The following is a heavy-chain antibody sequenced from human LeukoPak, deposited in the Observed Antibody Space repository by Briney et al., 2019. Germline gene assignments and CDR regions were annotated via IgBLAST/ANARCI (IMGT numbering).Heavy chain of an antibody. CDR1: GFTFRSYW. CDR3: ARDVGGSLDY. Sequence: GGSLRLSCAASGFTFRSYWMAWVRQAPGKGLEWAANIKGDESAKHQADSVKGRFTISRDNAQNLLYLQMSSLRGEDTAVYYCARDVGGSLDYWGQGTLVTVSS. J-gene: IGHJ4*02. D-gene: IGHD1-26*01. CDR2: IKGDESAK. V-gene: IGHV3-7*01.